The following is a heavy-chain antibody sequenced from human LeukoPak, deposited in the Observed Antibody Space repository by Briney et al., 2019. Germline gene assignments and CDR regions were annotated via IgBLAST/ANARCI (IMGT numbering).Heavy chain of an antibody. D-gene: IGHD3-10*01. CDR3: ARVHRTHYGSGSYRRAPNWFDP. Sequence: SETLSLTCAVYGGSFSGYYWSWIRQPPGKGLEWIGEINHSGSANYNPSLKSRVTISVDTSKNQFSLKLSSVTAADTAVYYCARVHRTHYGSGSYRRAPNWFDPWGQGTLVTVSS. CDR1: GGSFSGYY. V-gene: IGHV4-34*01. J-gene: IGHJ5*02. CDR2: INHSGSA.